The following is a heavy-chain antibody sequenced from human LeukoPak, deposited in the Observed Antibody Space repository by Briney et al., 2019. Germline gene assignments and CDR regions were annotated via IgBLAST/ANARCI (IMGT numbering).Heavy chain of an antibody. J-gene: IGHJ4*02. V-gene: IGHV4-34*01. CDR1: GGSFSGYY. Sequence: PSETLSLTCAVYGGSFSGYYWSWIRQPPGKGLEWIGEINHSGSTNYNPSLKSRVTISVDTSKNQFSLKLSSVTAADTAVYYCARAAQLGRPNSDYWGQGTLVTVSS. CDR3: ARAAQLGRPNSDY. D-gene: IGHD7-27*01. CDR2: INHSGST.